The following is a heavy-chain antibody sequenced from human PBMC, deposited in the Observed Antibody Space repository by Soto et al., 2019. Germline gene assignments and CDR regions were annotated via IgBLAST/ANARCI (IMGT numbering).Heavy chain of an antibody. D-gene: IGHD2-21*02. CDR2: IYYSGST. J-gene: IGHJ4*02. CDR3: ARLVVTTFELGDY. V-gene: IGHV4-39*01. Sequence: PSETLSLTCTVSGGSISSSSYYWGWIRQPPGKGLEWIGSIYYSGSTYYNPSLKSRVTISVDTSKNQFSLKLSSVTAADTAVYYCARLVVTTFELGDYWGQGTLVTVSS. CDR1: GGSISSSSYY.